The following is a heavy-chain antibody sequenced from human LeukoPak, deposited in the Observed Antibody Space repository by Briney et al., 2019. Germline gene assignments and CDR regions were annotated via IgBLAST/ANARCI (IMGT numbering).Heavy chain of an antibody. CDR3: VKDRRYYYGSGSYYNNYFDY. V-gene: IGHV3-64D*06. D-gene: IGHD3-10*01. Sequence: PGGSLRLSCSASGFTFSSYAMHWVRQAPGKGLEYVSAIGSNGGSTYYADSVKGRFTISRDNSKNTLYLQMSSLRAEDTAVYYCVKDRRYYYGSGSYYNNYFDYWGQGTLVTVSS. CDR2: IGSNGGST. J-gene: IGHJ4*02. CDR1: GFTFSSYA.